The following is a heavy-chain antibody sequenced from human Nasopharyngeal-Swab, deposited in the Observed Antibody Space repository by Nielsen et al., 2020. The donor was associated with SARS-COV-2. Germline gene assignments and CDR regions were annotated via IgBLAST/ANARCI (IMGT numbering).Heavy chain of an antibody. CDR2: ISGSGGST. D-gene: IGHD3-10*01. J-gene: IGHJ6*03. CDR3: ARGAYYYGSGSYYSPRYYYYYMDV. Sequence: WIRQPPGKGLEWVSPISGSGGSTYYADSVKGRFTISRHNSKNTLYLQMNSLRAEDTAVYYCARGAYYYGSGSYYSPRYYYYYMDVWGKGTTVTVSS. V-gene: IGHV3-23*01.